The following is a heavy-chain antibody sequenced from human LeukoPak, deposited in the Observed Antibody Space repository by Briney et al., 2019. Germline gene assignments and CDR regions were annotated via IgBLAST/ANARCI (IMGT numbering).Heavy chain of an antibody. CDR1: GFTVSSNY. J-gene: IGHJ4*02. D-gene: IGHD1-7*01. V-gene: IGHV3-21*01. CDR2: ISTSSSYI. CDR3: ARDRDWNSGFDY. Sequence: GGSLRLSCAASGFTVSSNYMSWVRQAPGKGLEWVSSISTSSSYIYYADSVKGRFTISRDNAKNSLYPQMNSLRADDTAVYYCARDRDWNSGFDYWGQGTLVTVSS.